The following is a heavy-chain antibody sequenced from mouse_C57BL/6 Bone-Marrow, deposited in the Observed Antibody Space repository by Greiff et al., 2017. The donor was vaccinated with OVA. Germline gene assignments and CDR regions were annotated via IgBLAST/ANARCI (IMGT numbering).Heavy chain of an antibody. J-gene: IGHJ3*01. CDR3: ARAVFAY. Sequence: VQLQQPGAELVKPGASVKLSCKASGYTFTSYWMQWVKQRPGQGLEWIGEIDPSASYTNYNQKFKGKATLTVDTSSSTAYMQLSSLTSEDSAVYYCARAVFAYWGEGTRVTVSA. V-gene: IGHV1-50*01. CDR1: GYTFTSYW. CDR2: IDPSASYT.